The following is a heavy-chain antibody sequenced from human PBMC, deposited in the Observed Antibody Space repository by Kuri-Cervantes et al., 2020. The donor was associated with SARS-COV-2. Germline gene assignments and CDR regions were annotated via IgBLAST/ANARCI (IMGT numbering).Heavy chain of an antibody. Sequence: GESLKISCAASGFTFSSYAMHWVRQAPGKGLEWVAVISYDGSNKYYADSVKGRFTISRDNSKNTLYLQMNSLRAEDTAVYYCARDSRSWYQVLLNHYYYSYMDVWGKGTTVTVSS. CDR2: ISYDGSNK. V-gene: IGHV3-30-3*01. CDR1: GFTFSSYA. J-gene: IGHJ6*03. D-gene: IGHD2-2*01. CDR3: ARDSRSWYQVLLNHYYYSYMDV.